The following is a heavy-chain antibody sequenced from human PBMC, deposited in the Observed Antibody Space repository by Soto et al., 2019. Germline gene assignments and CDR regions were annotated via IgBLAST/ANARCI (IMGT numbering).Heavy chain of an antibody. J-gene: IGHJ4*02. CDR3: ARGYWVEGYGAGTYFDY. V-gene: IGHV3-66*01. CDR1: GLSVTSNY. CDR2: IYSGSTT. Sequence: EVLLVQSGGGLVQPGGSLRLSCAPSGLSVTSNYMTWVRQAPGKGLEWVSVIYSGSTTHHADSVKGRFTISRDSSSNTLYLQMSSLRVEDTALYYCARGYWVEGYGAGTYFDYWGQGTLLTVSS. D-gene: IGHD2-15*01.